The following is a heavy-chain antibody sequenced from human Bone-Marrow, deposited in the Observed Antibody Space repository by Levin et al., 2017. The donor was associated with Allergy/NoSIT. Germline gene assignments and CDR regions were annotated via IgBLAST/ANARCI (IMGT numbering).Heavy chain of an antibody. Sequence: ASVKVSCKASGYTFTSYDINWVRQATGQGLEWMGWMNPNSGNTGYAQKFQGRVTMTRNTSISTAYMELSGLRSEDTALYYCARRTTVVTRGKLTDYWGQGTLVTVSS. CDR1: GYTFTSYD. CDR3: ARRTTVVTRGKLTDY. V-gene: IGHV1-8*01. D-gene: IGHD4-23*01. CDR2: MNPNSGNT. J-gene: IGHJ4*02.